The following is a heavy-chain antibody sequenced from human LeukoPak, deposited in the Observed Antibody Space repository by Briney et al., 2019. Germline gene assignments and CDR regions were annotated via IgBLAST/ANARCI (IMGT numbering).Heavy chain of an antibody. D-gene: IGHD1-26*01. J-gene: IGHJ4*02. CDR2: ISSRSSYI. CDR3: ATTGSGSYYDY. Sequence: PGGSLRLSCAASGFTFSNYSMNWVRQAPGKGLEWVSSISSRSSYIYYADSVKGRFTISRDNAKNTLFLQMNSLRAEDTAVYYCATTGSGSYYDYWGQGTLVTVSS. V-gene: IGHV3-21*01. CDR1: GFTFSNYS.